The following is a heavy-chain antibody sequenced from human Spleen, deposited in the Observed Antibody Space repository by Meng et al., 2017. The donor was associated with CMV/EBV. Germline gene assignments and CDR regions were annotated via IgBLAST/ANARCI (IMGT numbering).Heavy chain of an antibody. CDR2: IYHSVTT. J-gene: IGHJ5*02. D-gene: IGHD5-12*01. Sequence: SETLSLTCTVSGGSISSGYYWGWIRQPPGKRLELIGTIYHSVTTYYIPSLKSRVTLSVDTSKNQLSLRLRSVTAADTAVYYCARDRSGYYWGWFDPWGLGTLVTVSS. CDR1: GGSISSGYY. V-gene: IGHV4-38-2*02. CDR3: ARDRSGYYWGWFDP.